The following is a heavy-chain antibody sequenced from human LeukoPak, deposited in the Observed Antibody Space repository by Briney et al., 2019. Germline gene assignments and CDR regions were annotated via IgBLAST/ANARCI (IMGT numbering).Heavy chain of an antibody. V-gene: IGHV1-18*01. CDR2: ISAYNGNT. D-gene: IGHD3-10*01. CDR3: ARDREVLLWFGETQDY. CDR1: GYTFTSYG. Sequence: ASVKVSCKASGYTFTSYGISWVRQAPGQGLEWMGWISAYNGNTNYAQKLQGRVTMTTDASTSTAYMELRSLRSDDTAVYYYARDREVLLWFGETQDYWGQGTLVTVSS. J-gene: IGHJ4*02.